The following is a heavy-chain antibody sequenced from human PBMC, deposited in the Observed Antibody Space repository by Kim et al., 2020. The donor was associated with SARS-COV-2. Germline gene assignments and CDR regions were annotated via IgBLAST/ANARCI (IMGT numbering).Heavy chain of an antibody. J-gene: IGHJ4*02. CDR1: GFTFNSYW. V-gene: IGHV3-7*01. CDR2: IKKDGSEI. Sequence: GGSLRLSCAASGFTFNSYWMSWVRQAPGKGLEWVANIKKDGSEIYYVDSVKGRFTISRDNAKNSLYLQMSSLRAEDTAVYYCARGRAIDYWGQGTLVTVSS. CDR3: ARGRAIDY.